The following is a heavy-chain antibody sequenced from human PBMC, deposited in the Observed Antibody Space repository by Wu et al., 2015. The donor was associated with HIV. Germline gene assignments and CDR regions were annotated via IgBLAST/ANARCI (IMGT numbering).Heavy chain of an antibody. D-gene: IGHD2-2*01. CDR1: GYTFSDYY. Sequence: QVQLVQSGAEVKKPGASVNVSCKTSGYTFSDYYINWVRQAPGQGLEWMGWINPHTGVTNYAQKFQGRITMTRDTSIGAAYMDLSRLTSDDAAVYYCARRGYCSNANCYHLDSWGQGTLVTVSS. CDR3: ARRGYCSNANCYHLDS. V-gene: IGHV1-2*02. CDR2: INPHTGVT. J-gene: IGHJ4*02.